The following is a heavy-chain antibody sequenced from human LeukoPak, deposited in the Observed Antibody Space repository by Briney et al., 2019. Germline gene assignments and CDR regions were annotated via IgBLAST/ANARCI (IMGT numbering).Heavy chain of an antibody. Sequence: GGSLRLSCAASGFTFSSYAMSWVRQAPGKGLEWVSAISGSGGSTYYADSVKGRFTISRDNSKNTLYLQMDSLRAEDTAVYYCARARTGSYFDYWGQGTLVTVSS. CDR1: GFTFSSYA. J-gene: IGHJ4*02. CDR2: ISGSGGST. D-gene: IGHD1-26*01. CDR3: ARARTGSYFDY. V-gene: IGHV3-23*01.